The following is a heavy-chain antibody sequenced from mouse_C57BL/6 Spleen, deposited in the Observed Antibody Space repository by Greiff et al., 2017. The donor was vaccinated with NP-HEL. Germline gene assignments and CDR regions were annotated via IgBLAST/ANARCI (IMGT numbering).Heavy chain of an antibody. V-gene: IGHV5-17*01. CDR2: ISSGSSTI. Sequence: EVMLVESGGGLVKPGGSLKLSCAASGFTFSDYGMHWVRQAPEKGLEWVAYISSGSSTIYYADTVKGRFTISRDNAKNTLFLQMTSRMSDDTAMYYCAASGGYYYAMDYWGQGTSVTVSA. CDR1: GFTFSDYG. D-gene: IGHD3-2*02. J-gene: IGHJ4*01. CDR3: AASGGYYYAMDY.